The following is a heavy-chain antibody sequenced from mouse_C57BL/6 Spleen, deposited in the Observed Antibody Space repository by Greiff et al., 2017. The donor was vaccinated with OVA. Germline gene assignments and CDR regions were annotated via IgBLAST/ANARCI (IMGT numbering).Heavy chain of an antibody. V-gene: IGHV1-85*01. CDR3: ARWEGRGWAMDY. CDR1: GYTFTSYD. Sequence: QVQLQQSGPELVKPGASVKLSCKASGYTFTSYDINWVKQRPGQGLEWIGWIYPRAGGTKYNEKFKGKATLTVDTSSSTAYMELLSLTSADSSVYYCARWEGRGWAMDYWGQGTSVTVSS. D-gene: IGHD1-1*02. J-gene: IGHJ4*01. CDR2: IYPRAGGT.